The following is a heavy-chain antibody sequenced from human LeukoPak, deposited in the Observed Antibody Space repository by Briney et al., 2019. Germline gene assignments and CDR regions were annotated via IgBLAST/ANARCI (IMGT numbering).Heavy chain of an antibody. CDR1: GFTFSPYA. CDR3: AIYYDSSGSIDH. D-gene: IGHD3-22*01. V-gene: IGHV3-11*01. Sequence: GGSLRLSCAASGFTFSPYAMSWVRQAPGKGLEWLSYISDSGSTINYADSVKGRLTISRDNAKKSLFLQMNSLRAEDTAVYYCAIYYDSSGSIDHWGQGTLVTVSS. J-gene: IGHJ4*02. CDR2: ISDSGSTI.